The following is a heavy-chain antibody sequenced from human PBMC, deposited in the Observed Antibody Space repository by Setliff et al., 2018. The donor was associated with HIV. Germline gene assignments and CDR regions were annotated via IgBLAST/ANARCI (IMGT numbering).Heavy chain of an antibody. CDR2: FRPTGNAYYANP. D-gene: IGHD5-18*01. J-gene: IGHJ6*03. CDR3: AKSVDTTMDDYYYVDI. V-gene: IGHV4-4*07. CDR1: GGSISSHF. Sequence: SETLSLTCTVSGGSISSHFWTWIRQPAGKGLEWIGRFRPTGNAYYANPYYNPSLKSRVSMSVDTSKNQFSLKLNSVTAADTAVYYCAKSVDTTMDDYYYVDIWGTGITVTVSS.